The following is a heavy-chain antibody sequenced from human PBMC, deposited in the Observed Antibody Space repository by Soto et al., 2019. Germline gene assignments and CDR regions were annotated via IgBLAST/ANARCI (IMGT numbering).Heavy chain of an antibody. J-gene: IGHJ4*02. V-gene: IGHV3-48*03. CDR3: ARDSRGGAARRPTFYY. CDR1: GFTFSSFE. CDR2: IGRSGETI. Sequence: EVQLAEAGGGLAQPGGSLRLSCVGSGFTFSSFEMNWVRQTPGKGLEWLSYIGRSGETIYYADSVKGRFTISRDNAKSSLFLQMNGLRGEDTVIYYCARDSRGGAARRPTFYYWCRGTLVTVSS. D-gene: IGHD6-6*01.